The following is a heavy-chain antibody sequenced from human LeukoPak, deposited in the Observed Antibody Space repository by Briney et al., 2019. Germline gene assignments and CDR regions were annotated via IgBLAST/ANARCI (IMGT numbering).Heavy chain of an antibody. CDR3: AREVDQPLKMENDAFDI. D-gene: IGHD2-2*01. CDR1: GYTFTGYY. V-gene: IGHV1-2*06. J-gene: IGHJ3*02. CDR2: INPNSGGT. Sequence: ASVKVSCKASGYTFTGYYMHWVRQAPGQGLGWMGRINPNSGGTNYAQKFQGRVTMTRDTSISTAYMELSRLRSDDTAVYYCAREVDQPLKMENDAFDIWGQGTMVTVSS.